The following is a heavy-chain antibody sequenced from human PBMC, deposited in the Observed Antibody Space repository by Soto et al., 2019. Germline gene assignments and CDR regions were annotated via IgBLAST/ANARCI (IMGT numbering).Heavy chain of an antibody. CDR1: GWTFSSAW. CDR3: TDFAR. J-gene: IGHJ4*02. D-gene: IGHD6-6*01. CDR2: VKSSSDGGAI. Sequence: GALSLSGVSSGWTFSSAWMSWVRQAPGKGLEWVARVKSSSDGGAIHYAAPVKGRFTISRDDAGGMLYLQMNGLKNEDSAVYYCTDFARWGQGTSVTVSS. V-gene: IGHV3-15*01.